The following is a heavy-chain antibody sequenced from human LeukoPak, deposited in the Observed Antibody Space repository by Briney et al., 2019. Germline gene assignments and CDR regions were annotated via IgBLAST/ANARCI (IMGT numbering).Heavy chain of an antibody. J-gene: IGHJ3*02. Sequence: GGSLRLSCAASGFTFSSYAMSWVRQAPGKGLEWVSAISGSGGSTYYADSVKGRFTISRDNSKNTLYLQMNSLRAEDTAVYYCAKTPKGTRGPGHAFDIWGQGTMVTVSS. V-gene: IGHV3-23*01. D-gene: IGHD1-1*01. CDR3: AKTPKGTRGPGHAFDI. CDR1: GFTFSSYA. CDR2: ISGSGGST.